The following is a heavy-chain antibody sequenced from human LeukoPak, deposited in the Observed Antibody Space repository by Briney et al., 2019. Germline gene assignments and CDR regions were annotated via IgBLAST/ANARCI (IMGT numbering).Heavy chain of an antibody. V-gene: IGHV3-7*01. CDR2: VKQGGREK. J-gene: IGHJ4*02. CDR3: ASYYGINWVIGY. Sequence: GGSLRLSGEGSGFRVSESWMSWVRQAPGRWMEWVASVKQGGREKYYVDSVKGRFDISRDDAKNSLYLQMNTLRSDDTALYYCASYYGINWVIGYWGQGTLVTVSS. D-gene: IGHD4-17*01. CDR1: GFRVSESW.